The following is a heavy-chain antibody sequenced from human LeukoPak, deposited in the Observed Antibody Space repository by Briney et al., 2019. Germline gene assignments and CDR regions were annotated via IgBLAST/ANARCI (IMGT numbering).Heavy chain of an antibody. V-gene: IGHV4-61*01. CDR3: ARRQQLGRRYYFDY. CDR2: IYYSGST. Sequence: SETLSLTCTVSGYSISSGYYWGWIRQPPGKGLEWIGYIYYSGSTNYNPSLKSRVTISVDTSKNQFSLKLSSVTAADTAVYYCARRQQLGRRYYFDYWGQGTLVTVSS. CDR1: GYSISSGYY. J-gene: IGHJ4*02. D-gene: IGHD6-13*01.